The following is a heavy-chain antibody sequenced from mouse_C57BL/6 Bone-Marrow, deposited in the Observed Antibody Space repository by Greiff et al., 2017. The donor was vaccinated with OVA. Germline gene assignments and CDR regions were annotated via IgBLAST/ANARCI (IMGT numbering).Heavy chain of an antibody. J-gene: IGHJ4*01. CDR2: IYPRDGST. V-gene: IGHV1-85*01. D-gene: IGHD1-1*01. CDR1: GYTFTSYD. Sequence: QVQLKESGPELVKPGASVKLSCKASGYTFTSYDINWVKQRPGQGLEWIGWIYPRDGSTKYNEKFKGKATLTVDTSAITAYMELHSLKSEDSAVYVCARSTYYYGSSYLYYAMDYWGQGTSVTVSS. CDR3: ARSTYYYGSSYLYYAMDY.